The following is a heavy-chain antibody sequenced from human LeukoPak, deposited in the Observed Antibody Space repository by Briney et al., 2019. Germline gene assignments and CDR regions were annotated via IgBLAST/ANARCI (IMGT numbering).Heavy chain of an antibody. Sequence: PGGSLRLSCAASGFTFSSYAMSWVPQAPGKGREWVPAIIGSGGSTYYADSVKGRFTISRDNSKNTLYLQMNSLRAEDTAVYYCAKDSRIAVAGTEGFDYWGQGTLVTVSS. CDR1: GFTFSSYA. CDR2: IIGSGGST. D-gene: IGHD6-19*01. J-gene: IGHJ4*02. V-gene: IGHV3-23*01. CDR3: AKDSRIAVAGTEGFDY.